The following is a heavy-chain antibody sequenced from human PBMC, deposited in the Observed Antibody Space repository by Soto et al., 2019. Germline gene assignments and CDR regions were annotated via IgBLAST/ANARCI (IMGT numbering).Heavy chain of an antibody. CDR3: ARVYIQQLPYYYYGMDV. D-gene: IGHD6-13*01. J-gene: IGHJ6*02. CDR2: IIPIFGTA. Sequence: QVQLVQSEAEVKKPGSSVKVSCKASGGTFSSYAISWVRQAPGQGLEWMGGIIPIFGTANYAQKFQGRVTITADESTSTAYMELSSLRSEDTAVYYCARVYIQQLPYYYYGMDVWGQGTTVTVSS. CDR1: GGTFSSYA. V-gene: IGHV1-69*01.